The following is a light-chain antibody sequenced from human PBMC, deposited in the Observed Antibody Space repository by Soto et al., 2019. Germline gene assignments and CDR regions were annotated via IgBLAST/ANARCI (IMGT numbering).Light chain of an antibody. Sequence: QSALTQPRSVSGSPGQSVTLSCTGTSRDVGGYDFVSWYQQHPGKAPKLIIYDVTKRPSGVPDRFSGSKSGNSASLTISGLQAEDEADYYCSSYAGSYILGVFGGGTQLTVL. CDR1: SRDVGGYDF. V-gene: IGLV2-11*01. CDR2: DVT. J-gene: IGLJ3*02. CDR3: SSYAGSYILGV.